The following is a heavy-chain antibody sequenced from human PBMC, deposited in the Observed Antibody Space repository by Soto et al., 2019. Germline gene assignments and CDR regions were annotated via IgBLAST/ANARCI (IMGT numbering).Heavy chain of an antibody. D-gene: IGHD3-22*01. Sequence: QVQLVESGGGVVQPGRSLRLSCAASGFTFSSYAMHWVRQAPGKGLVWVAVISYDGSNKYYADSVKGRFTISRDNSKNTLYLQMNSLRAEDTAVYYCARDSVGSSGYEDYWGQGTLVTVSS. CDR3: ARDSVGSSGYEDY. CDR1: GFTFSSYA. CDR2: ISYDGSNK. V-gene: IGHV3-30-3*01. J-gene: IGHJ4*02.